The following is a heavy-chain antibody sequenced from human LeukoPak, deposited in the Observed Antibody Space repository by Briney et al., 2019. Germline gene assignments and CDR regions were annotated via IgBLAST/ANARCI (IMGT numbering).Heavy chain of an antibody. CDR2: IYPDDSDT. J-gene: IGHJ4*02. V-gene: IGHV5-51*01. D-gene: IGHD3-22*01. CDR1: GYSFTTYW. Sequence: GESLKISCRHSGYSFTTYWIGWVRQLPGKGLEWMGIIYPDDSDTRYSPSFQGQVTISADKSISTAYLQWSSLKASDTAMYYCARRSYYDSGGYYYDFWGQGTLVTVSS. CDR3: ARRSYYDSGGYYYDF.